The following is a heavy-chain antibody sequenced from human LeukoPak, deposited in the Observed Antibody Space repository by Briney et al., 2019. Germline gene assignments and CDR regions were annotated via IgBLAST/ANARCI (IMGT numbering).Heavy chain of an antibody. Sequence: GGSLRLSCAASGFTFSTYAMSWFRQAPGKGLKWVSVIYSGGSTYYADSVKGRFTISRDNSKNTLYLQMNSLRAEDTAVYYCATTTVVRRYGVDVWGQGTTVTVSS. D-gene: IGHD4-11*01. J-gene: IGHJ6*02. CDR3: ATTTVVRRYGVDV. V-gene: IGHV3-66*01. CDR1: GFTFSTYA. CDR2: IYSGGST.